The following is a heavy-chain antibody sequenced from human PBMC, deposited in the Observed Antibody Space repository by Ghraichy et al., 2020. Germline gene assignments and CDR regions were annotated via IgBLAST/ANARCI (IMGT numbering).Heavy chain of an antibody. Sequence: GGSLRLSCAASGFTFSSYWMHWVRQAPGKGLVWVSRINSDGSSTSYADSVKGRFTISRDNAKNTLYLQMNSLRAEDTAVYYCARASGRLIVATILDYWGQGTLVTVSS. D-gene: IGHD5-12*01. CDR3: ARASGRLIVATILDY. J-gene: IGHJ4*02. CDR1: GFTFSSYW. V-gene: IGHV3-74*01. CDR2: INSDGSST.